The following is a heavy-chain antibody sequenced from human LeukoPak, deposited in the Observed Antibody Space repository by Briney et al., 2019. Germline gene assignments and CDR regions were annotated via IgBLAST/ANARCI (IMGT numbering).Heavy chain of an antibody. V-gene: IGHV1-8*01. CDR2: MNPNSGYT. Sequence: VASVRVSSKASVYSFTIYDINWVRQAPGQGLGWMGWMNPNSGYTGYAQRFQGRITMTRNTSISTVYMELSSLRFEDTAIYYCARMTYDRSGPNPNWFDHWGQGTLVTVSS. CDR3: ARMTYDRSGPNPNWFDH. CDR1: VYSFTIYD. D-gene: IGHD3-22*01. J-gene: IGHJ5*02.